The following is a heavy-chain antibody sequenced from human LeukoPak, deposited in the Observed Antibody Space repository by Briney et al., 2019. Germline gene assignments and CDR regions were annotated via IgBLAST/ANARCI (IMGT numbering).Heavy chain of an antibody. CDR3: ARGPQGYFDY. V-gene: IGHV4-61*02. CDR2: IYTSGST. Sequence: SETLSLTCTVSGGSISSGSYYWSWIRQPAGKGLEWIGRIYTSGSTNYNPSLKSRVTISVDTSKNQFSLKLSSVTAADTAVYYCARGPQGYFDYWGQGTLVTVSS. J-gene: IGHJ4*02. CDR1: GGSISSGSYY.